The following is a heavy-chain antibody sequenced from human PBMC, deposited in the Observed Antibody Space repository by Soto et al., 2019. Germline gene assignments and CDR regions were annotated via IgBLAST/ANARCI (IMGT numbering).Heavy chain of an antibody. CDR2: INPNSGGT. CDR3: ARSTVTISDGDAFDI. V-gene: IGHV1-2*04. D-gene: IGHD4-17*01. J-gene: IGHJ3*02. CDR1: GYTFTGYY. Sequence: ASVKVSCKASGYTFTGYYMYWVRQAPGQGLEWMGWINPNSGGTNYAQKFQGWVTMTRDTSISTAYMELSRLRSDDTAVYYCARSTVTISDGDAFDIWGQGTMVTVSS.